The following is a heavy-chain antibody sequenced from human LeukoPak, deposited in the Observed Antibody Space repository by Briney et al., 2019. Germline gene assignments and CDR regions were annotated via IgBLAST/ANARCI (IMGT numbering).Heavy chain of an antibody. CDR2: ISASGDRT. D-gene: IGHD6-19*01. V-gene: IGHV3-23*01. CDR3: AKEYRGGWPFDY. Sequence: GGSLRLSCAASGFTFSIFAMSWVRQAPGKGLEWVSGISASGDRTYYADSVKGRFTISRDNSNSMLYLQMSSLRAKDTAVYYCAKEYRGGWPFDYWGQGTLVTVSS. CDR1: GFTFSIFA. J-gene: IGHJ4*02.